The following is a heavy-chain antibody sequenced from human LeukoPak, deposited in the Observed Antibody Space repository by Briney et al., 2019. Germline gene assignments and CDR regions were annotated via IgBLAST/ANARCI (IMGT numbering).Heavy chain of an antibody. CDR2: IRSKAYGGTT. CDR1: GFTFGDYA. CDR3: TNRAAAGEYYYYGMDV. J-gene: IGHJ6*02. D-gene: IGHD6-13*01. Sequence: GGSLRLSCTASGFTFGDYAMSWFRQAPGKGLEWVGFIRSKAYGGTTEYAASVKGRFTISRDDSKGIAYLQMNSLKTEDTAVYYCTNRAAAGEYYYYGMDVWGQGTTVTVSS. V-gene: IGHV3-49*03.